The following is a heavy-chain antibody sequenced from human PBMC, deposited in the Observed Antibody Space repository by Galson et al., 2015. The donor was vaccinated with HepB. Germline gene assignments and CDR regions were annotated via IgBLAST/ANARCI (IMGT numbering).Heavy chain of an antibody. CDR3: ARTYYSGSYFLPPNY. V-gene: IGHV3-33*08. CDR2: IWYDGSNK. CDR1: GFTFSSYG. D-gene: IGHD1-26*01. Sequence: SLRLSCAASGFTFSSYGMHWVRQAPGKGLAWVAVIWYDGSNKYYADSVKGRFTISRDNSKNTLYLQMNSLRAEDTAVYYCARTYYSGSYFLPPNYWGQGTLVTVSS. J-gene: IGHJ4*02.